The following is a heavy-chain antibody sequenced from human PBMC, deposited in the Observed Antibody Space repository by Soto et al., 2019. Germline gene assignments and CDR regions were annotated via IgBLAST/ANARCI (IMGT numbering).Heavy chain of an antibody. D-gene: IGHD2-15*01. Sequence: ASVQVSCKASGYTFTSYGISWVLQAPGQGLEWMGWISAYNGNTNYAQKLQGRVTMTTDASTSTAYMELRSLRSDDTAVYYCARGGPLGYYYYYGMDVWGQGTTVTVSS. V-gene: IGHV1-18*01. CDR2: ISAYNGNT. J-gene: IGHJ6*02. CDR3: ARGGPLGYYYYYGMDV. CDR1: GYTFTSYG.